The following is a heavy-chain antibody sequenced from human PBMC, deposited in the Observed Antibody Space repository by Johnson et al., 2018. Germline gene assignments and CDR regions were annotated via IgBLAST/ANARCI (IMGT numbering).Heavy chain of an antibody. D-gene: IGHD3-10*01. CDR3: AKDLGVKEYYGSGRGYGMDV. CDR1: GFTFSSYA. V-gene: IGHV3-30-3*01. J-gene: IGHJ6*02. Sequence: QVQLLESGGGVVQPGRSLRLSCAASGFTFSSYAMHWVRQAPGKGLEWVAVISYDGSNKYYVDSVKGRFTISRDNSKNTLYLQMNSLRAEDTAVYYCAKDLGVKEYYGSGRGYGMDVWGQGTTVTVSS. CDR2: ISYDGSNK.